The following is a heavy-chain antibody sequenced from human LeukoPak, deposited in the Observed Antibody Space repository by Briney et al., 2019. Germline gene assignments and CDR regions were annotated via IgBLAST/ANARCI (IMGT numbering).Heavy chain of an antibody. CDR3: AKADLELPYYFDY. CDR2: ISGDGGNT. J-gene: IGHJ4*02. D-gene: IGHD1-7*01. Sequence: GGSLRHSCAASGFIFSTYAMHWVRQAPGKGLEWVSLISGDGGNTYYADSVKGRFTISRDNSKNSLYLQMNSLRTEDTALYYCAKADLELPYYFDYWGQGTLVTVSS. V-gene: IGHV3-43*02. CDR1: GFIFSTYA.